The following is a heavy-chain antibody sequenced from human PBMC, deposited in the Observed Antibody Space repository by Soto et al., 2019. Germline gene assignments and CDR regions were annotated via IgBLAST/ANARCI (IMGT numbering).Heavy chain of an antibody. J-gene: IGHJ4*02. V-gene: IGHV3-74*01. CDR2: INSDGSIT. D-gene: IGHD3-16*02. Sequence: EVQLVESGGGLVQPGGSLRLSCAASGFTFSSYWMHWVRQVPEKGLVWVSRINSDGSITNYADAVKGRFTISRDNVKNTLYLQMNSLRAEDTAVYYCVRYPRSFGGSYRPDYWGQGTLVTVSS. CDR3: VRYPRSFGGSYRPDY. CDR1: GFTFSSYW.